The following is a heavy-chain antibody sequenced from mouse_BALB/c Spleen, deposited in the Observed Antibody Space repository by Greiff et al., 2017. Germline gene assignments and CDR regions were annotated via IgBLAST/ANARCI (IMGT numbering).Heavy chain of an antibody. Sequence: EVQVVESGGGLVQPGGSRKLSCAASGFTFSSFGMHWVRQAPEKGLEWVAYISSGSSTIYYADTVKGRFTISRDNPKNTLFLQMTSLRSEDTAMYYCASSLHAGRGFAYWGQGTLVTVSA. CDR3: ASSLHAGRGFAY. V-gene: IGHV5-17*02. D-gene: IGHD6-1*01. CDR2: ISSGSSTI. J-gene: IGHJ3*01. CDR1: GFTFSSFG.